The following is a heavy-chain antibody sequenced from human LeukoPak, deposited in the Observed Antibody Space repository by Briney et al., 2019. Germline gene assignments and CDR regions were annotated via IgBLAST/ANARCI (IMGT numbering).Heavy chain of an antibody. CDR1: GYTFTSYG. V-gene: IGHV1-8*03. J-gene: IGHJ4*02. CDR2: MNPNSGNT. D-gene: IGHD3-3*01. CDR3: ARGHRTTSIFGVVISEPNFDY. Sequence: GASVKVSYKASGYTFTSYGISWVRQAPGQGLEWMGWMNPNSGNTGYAQKFQGRVTITMNTSISTAYMELSSLRPEDTAVYYCARGHRTTSIFGVVISEPNFDYWGQGTLVTVSS.